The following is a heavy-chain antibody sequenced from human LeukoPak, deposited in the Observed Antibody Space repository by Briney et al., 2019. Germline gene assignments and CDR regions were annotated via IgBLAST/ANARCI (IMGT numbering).Heavy chain of an antibody. CDR3: ARESSSSWYDRSNAFDI. J-gene: IGHJ3*02. Sequence: GASVKVSCKASGYTFTGYYMHWVRQAPGQGLEWMGWINPNSGGTNYAQKFQGWVTTTRDTSISTAYMELSRLRSDDTAVYYCARESSSSWYDRSNAFDIWGQGTMVTVSS. CDR1: GYTFTGYY. V-gene: IGHV1-2*04. D-gene: IGHD6-13*01. CDR2: INPNSGGT.